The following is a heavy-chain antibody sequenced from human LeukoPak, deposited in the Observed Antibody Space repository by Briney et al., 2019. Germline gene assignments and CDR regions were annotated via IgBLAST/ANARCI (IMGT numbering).Heavy chain of an antibody. Sequence: GGSLRLSCAASGFTFSSYAMSCVRQAPGKGLEWVSAISGSGGSTYYADSVKGRCTISRDNSKNTLYLQMNSLRAEDTAVYYCAKAPFFRGNSFFDYWGQGTLVTVSS. CDR1: GFTFSSYA. CDR3: AKAPFFRGNSFFDY. CDR2: ISGSGGST. D-gene: IGHD4-23*01. J-gene: IGHJ4*02. V-gene: IGHV3-23*01.